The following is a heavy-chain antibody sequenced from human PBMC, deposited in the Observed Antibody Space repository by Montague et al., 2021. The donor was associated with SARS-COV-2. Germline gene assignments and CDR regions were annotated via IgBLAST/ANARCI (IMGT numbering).Heavy chain of an antibody. CDR3: ARDTYYYGSGSYYYGMDV. J-gene: IGHJ6*02. D-gene: IGHD3-10*01. V-gene: IGHV3-7*01. CDR2: IKQDGSEK. CDR1: GFTFNSYW. Sequence: SLRLSCAASGFTFNSYWMSWVRQAPGKGLEWVANIKQDGSEKYYVDSVKGRFTISRDNAKNSLYLQMNSLRAEDTAVYYCARDTYYYGSGSYYYGMDVWGQGTTVTVSS.